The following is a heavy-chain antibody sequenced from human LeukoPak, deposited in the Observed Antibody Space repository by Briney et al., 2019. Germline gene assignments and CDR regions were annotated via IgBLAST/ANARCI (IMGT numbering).Heavy chain of an antibody. CDR2: INPNSGGT. V-gene: IGHV1-2*02. CDR3: ARGGDYYYGSGPAYYYYMDV. D-gene: IGHD3-10*01. Sequence: ASVKVSCKASGYTFTGYYMHWVRQAPGQGLEWMGWINPNSGGTNYAQKFQGRVTMTRDTSISTAYMELSRLRSDDTAVYYCARGGDYYYGSGPAYYYYMDVWGKGTTVTISS. J-gene: IGHJ6*03. CDR1: GYTFTGYY.